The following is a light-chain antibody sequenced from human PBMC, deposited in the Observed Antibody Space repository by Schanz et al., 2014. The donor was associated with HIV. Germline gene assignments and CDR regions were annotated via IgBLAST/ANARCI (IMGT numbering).Light chain of an antibody. CDR3: LQHNNYPLT. J-gene: IGKJ4*01. CDR1: QSISGW. Sequence: DIQMTQSPSTLSASVGDRITITCRASQSISGWLAWYQQKPGEAPNLLISEASTLESGVPPRFSGSGSGTDFTLTISSLQPEDFATYYCLQHNNYPLTFGGGTKVEIK. CDR2: EAS. V-gene: IGKV1-5*03.